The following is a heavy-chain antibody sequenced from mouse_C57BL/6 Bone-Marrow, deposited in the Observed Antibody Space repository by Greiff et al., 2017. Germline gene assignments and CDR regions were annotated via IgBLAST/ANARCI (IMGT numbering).Heavy chain of an antibody. D-gene: IGHD2-2*01. CDR1: GFTFNTYA. CDR2: IRSKSSNYAT. J-gene: IGHJ2*01. CDR3: VRDGGTMVTTGYFDY. Sequence: EVQGVESGGGLVQPKGSLKLSCAASGFTFNTYAMHWVRQAPGKGLEWVARIRSKSSNYATYYADSVKDRFTISRDDSQSMLYLQMNNLKTEDTAMYYCVRDGGTMVTTGYFDYWGQGTTLTVSS. V-gene: IGHV10-3*01.